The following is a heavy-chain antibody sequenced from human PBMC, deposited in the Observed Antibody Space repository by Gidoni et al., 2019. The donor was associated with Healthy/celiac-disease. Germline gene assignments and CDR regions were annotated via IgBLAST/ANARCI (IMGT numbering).Heavy chain of an antibody. V-gene: IGHV4-31*01. CDR3: ARRNMGLDYYDSGSMDV. J-gene: IGHJ6*02. D-gene: IGHD3-22*01. CDR1: GGSISSGGYY. CDR2: IYYSGST. Sequence: QVQLQESGPGLVKPSQTLSLTCTVSGGSISSGGYYWSWIRQHPGKGLEWIGYIYYSGSTYYNPSLKSLVTISVDTSKNQFSLKLSSVTAADTAVYYCARRNMGLDYYDSGSMDVWGQGTTVTVSS.